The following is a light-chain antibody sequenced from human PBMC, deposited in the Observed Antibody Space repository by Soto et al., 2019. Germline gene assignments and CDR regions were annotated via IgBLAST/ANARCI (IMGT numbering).Light chain of an antibody. CDR1: QSVSSY. CDR3: QQRASWVT. V-gene: IGKV3-11*01. J-gene: IGKJ1*01. Sequence: EIVLTQSPATLSLSPGERATRSCRASQSVSSYLAWFQQKPGQAPRLLIYDASIRATGIPARFSGSGSETDFTLTISSLEPEDFAVYYCQQRASWVTFGQGTKVDI. CDR2: DAS.